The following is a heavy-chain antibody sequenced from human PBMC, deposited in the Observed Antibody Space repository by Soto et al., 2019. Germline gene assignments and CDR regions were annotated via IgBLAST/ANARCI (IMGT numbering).Heavy chain of an antibody. J-gene: IGHJ3*02. CDR1: GYSFTSYW. CDR3: ARFLDPTVVITTESDAFDI. D-gene: IGHD3-3*01. Sequence: PGESLKISCKGSGYSFTSYWISWVRQMPGKGLGWMGRIDPSDSYTNYSPSFQGHVTISADKSISTAYLQWSSLKASDTAMHYCARFLDPTVVITTESDAFDIWGQGTMVTVSS. V-gene: IGHV5-10-1*01. CDR2: IDPSDSYT.